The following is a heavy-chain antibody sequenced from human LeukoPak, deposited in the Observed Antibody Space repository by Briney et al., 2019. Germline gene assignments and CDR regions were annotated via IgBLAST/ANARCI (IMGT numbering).Heavy chain of an antibody. CDR3: ARDVTAAFWFDP. CDR2: ISSSSSYI. V-gene: IGHV3-21*01. Sequence: KPGGSLRLSCAASGFTFSSYSTNWARQAPGKGLEWVSSISSSSSYIYYADSVKGRFTISRDNAKNSLYLQMNSLRAEDTAVYYCARDVTAAFWFDPWGQGTLVTVSS. CDR1: GFTFSSYS. D-gene: IGHD6-13*01. J-gene: IGHJ5*02.